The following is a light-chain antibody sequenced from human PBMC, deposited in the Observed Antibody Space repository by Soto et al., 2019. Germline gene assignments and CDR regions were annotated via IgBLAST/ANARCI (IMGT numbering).Light chain of an antibody. CDR1: QSISTW. J-gene: IGKJ5*01. CDR2: AAS. Sequence: DTQMTQSPSTLSASIEDRVTITCRASQSISTWLAWYQQKPGKAPKLLIYAASTLENGVPTRFSGTGSETEFTLTVSSLQPDDSATYYCQQYNDYITFGQGTRLEI. V-gene: IGKV1-5*01. CDR3: QQYNDYIT.